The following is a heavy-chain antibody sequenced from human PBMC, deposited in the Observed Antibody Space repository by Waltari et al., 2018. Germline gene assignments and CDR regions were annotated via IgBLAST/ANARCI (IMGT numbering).Heavy chain of an antibody. CDR1: GYTFTSYG. Sequence: QVQLVQSGAEVKKPGASVKVSCKASGYTFTSYGISWVRQATGQGLEWMGGIIPIFGTANYAQKFQGRVTITTDESTSTAYMELSSLRSEDTAVYYCARVDTAMADYYYYYMDVWGKGTTVTVSS. CDR2: IIPIFGTA. CDR3: ARVDTAMADYYYYYMDV. V-gene: IGHV1-69*05. D-gene: IGHD5-18*01. J-gene: IGHJ6*03.